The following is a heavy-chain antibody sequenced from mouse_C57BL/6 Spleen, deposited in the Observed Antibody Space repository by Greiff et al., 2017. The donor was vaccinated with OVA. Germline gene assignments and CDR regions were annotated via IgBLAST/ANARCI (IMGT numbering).Heavy chain of an antibody. Sequence: QVQLQQPGAELVKPGASVKLSCKASGYTFTSYWMQWVKQRPGQGLEWIGEFDPSDSYTNYNQKVKGKATLTVDTSSSTAYMQLSSLTSEDSAVYYCARRPVDYWGQGTTLTVSS. V-gene: IGHV1-50*01. J-gene: IGHJ2*01. CDR3: ARRPVDY. CDR1: GYTFTSYW. CDR2: FDPSDSYT. D-gene: IGHD1-1*01.